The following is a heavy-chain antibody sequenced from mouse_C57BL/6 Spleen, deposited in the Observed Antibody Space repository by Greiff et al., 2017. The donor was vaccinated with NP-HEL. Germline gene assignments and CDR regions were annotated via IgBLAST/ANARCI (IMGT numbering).Heavy chain of an antibody. CDR3: ASWGLGDWYFDV. CDR1: GYAFSSSW. D-gene: IGHD4-1*01. V-gene: IGHV1-82*01. J-gene: IGHJ1*03. CDR2: IYPGDGDT. Sequence: VQLQESGPELVKPGASVKISCKASGYAFSSSWMNWVKQRPGKGLEWIGRIYPGDGDTNYNGKFKGKATLTADKSSSTAYMQLSSLTSEDSAVYFCASWGLGDWYFDVWGTGTTVTVSS.